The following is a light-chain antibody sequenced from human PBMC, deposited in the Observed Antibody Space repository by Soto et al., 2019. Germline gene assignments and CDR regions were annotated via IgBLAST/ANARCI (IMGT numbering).Light chain of an antibody. CDR3: QQYNNWPPLT. Sequence: EIVMTQSPATLSVSPGERATLSCRASQSVSSNLAWYQQKPGQAPRLLIYGASTRATGIPARFSGSGSGTDFTLTISSLQSEDFAVYYCQQYNNWPPLTFGQGNKVEIK. V-gene: IGKV3-15*01. CDR2: GAS. CDR1: QSVSSN. J-gene: IGKJ1*01.